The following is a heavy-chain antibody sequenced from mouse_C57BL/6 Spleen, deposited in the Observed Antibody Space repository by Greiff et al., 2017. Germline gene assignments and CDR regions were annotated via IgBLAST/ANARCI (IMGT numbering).Heavy chain of an antibody. CDR1: GYSFTDYN. V-gene: IGHV1-39*01. J-gene: IGHJ3*01. CDR2: INPNYGTT. D-gene: IGHD2-13*01. CDR3: GAGDYGDYGAY. Sequence: VQLKQSGPELVKPGASVKISCKASGYSFTDYNMNWVKQSHGQRLEWIGVINPNYGTTSYNQKFKSKATMTVDQSSSTAYMQLNSLTSEDAAVYYGGAGDYGDYGAYWGQGTLVTVSA.